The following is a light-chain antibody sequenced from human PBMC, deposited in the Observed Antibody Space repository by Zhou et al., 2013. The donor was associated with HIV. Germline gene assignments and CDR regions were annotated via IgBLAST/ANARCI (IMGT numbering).Light chain of an antibody. CDR2: KVS. CDR1: QSLVHSDGDTY. V-gene: IGKV2-30*02. CDR3: MQGTHWPPYT. J-gene: IGKJ2*01. Sequence: DVVLTQSPLSLPVTLGQPASISCRSSQSLVHSDGDTYLNWFQQRPGQSPRRLIYKVSSRDSGVPDRFSGSGSGTDFTLRISRVEAEDVGVYYCMQGTHWPPYTFGQGTKLEIE.